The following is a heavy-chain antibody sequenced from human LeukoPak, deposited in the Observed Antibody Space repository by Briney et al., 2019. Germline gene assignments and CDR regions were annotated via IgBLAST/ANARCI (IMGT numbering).Heavy chain of an antibody. CDR1: GGSFSGYY. V-gene: IGHV4-34*01. Sequence: SETLSLTCAVYGGSFSGYYWSWIRQPPGKGLEWIGSIYYSGSTYYNPSLKSRVTISVDTSKNQFSLKLSSVTAADTAVYYCALYSSGWYVYWGQGTLVTVSS. CDR2: IYYSGST. CDR3: ALYSSGWYVY. J-gene: IGHJ4*02. D-gene: IGHD6-19*01.